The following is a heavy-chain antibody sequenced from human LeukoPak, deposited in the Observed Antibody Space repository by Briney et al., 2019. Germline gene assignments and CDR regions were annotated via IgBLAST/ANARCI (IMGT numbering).Heavy chain of an antibody. CDR2: IIPIFGTA. V-gene: IGHV1-69*06. CDR1: GGTFSSYA. Sequence: ASVKVSCKASGGTFSSYAISWVRQAPGQGLEWMGGIIPIFGTANYAQKFQGRVTITADKSTSTAYMELSSLRSEDTAMYYCARESRYSYGESFFDYWGQGTLVTVSS. J-gene: IGHJ4*02. CDR3: ARESRYSYGESFFDY. D-gene: IGHD5-18*01.